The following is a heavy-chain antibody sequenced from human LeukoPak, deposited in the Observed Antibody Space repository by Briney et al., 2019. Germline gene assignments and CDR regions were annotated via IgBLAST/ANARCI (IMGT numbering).Heavy chain of an antibody. D-gene: IGHD5-24*01. CDR1: GYTFTNYG. CDR3: GRDEDYNCDH. CDR2: ISTYNGQP. V-gene: IGHV1-18*01. Sequence: ASVTVSFKTSGYTFTNYGVTWVRQAPGQGLEWMGWISTYNGQPYYAQQFQDRVTITSDTSTSTAYMELRGLRSDDTAMYFCGRDEDYNCDHWGQGTLVTVSS. J-gene: IGHJ4*02.